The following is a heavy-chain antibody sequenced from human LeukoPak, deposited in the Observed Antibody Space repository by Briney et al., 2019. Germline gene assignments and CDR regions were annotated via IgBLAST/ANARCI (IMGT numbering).Heavy chain of an antibody. D-gene: IGHD3-22*01. CDR3: ARGPSRGYDSSGYPYNWFDP. CDR2: IYYSGST. Sequence: PSETRSLTCTVSGGSISSPTYYWGWIRQPPGKGLQWIGSIYYSGSTNYNPSLKSRVTISVDRSKNQFSLSLSSVTAADTAVYYCARGPSRGYDSSGYPYNWFDPWGQGTLVTVSS. V-gene: IGHV4-39*07. CDR1: GGSISSPTYY. J-gene: IGHJ5*02.